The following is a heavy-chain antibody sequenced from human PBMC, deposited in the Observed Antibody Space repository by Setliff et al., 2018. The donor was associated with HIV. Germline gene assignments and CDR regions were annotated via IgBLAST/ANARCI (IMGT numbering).Heavy chain of an antibody. J-gene: IGHJ6*03. CDR1: GGSISSYY. V-gene: IGHV4-59*01. CDR2: IYYSGST. CDR3: ARGDGTKYYYYYYMDV. Sequence: PSETLSLTCTVSGGSISSYYWSWIRQPPGKGLEWIGYIYYSGSTNYNPSLKSRVTISVDTSKNQFSLKLSSVTAADTAVYYCARGDGTKYYYYYYMDVWGKGMLVTVSS. D-gene: IGHD1-7*01.